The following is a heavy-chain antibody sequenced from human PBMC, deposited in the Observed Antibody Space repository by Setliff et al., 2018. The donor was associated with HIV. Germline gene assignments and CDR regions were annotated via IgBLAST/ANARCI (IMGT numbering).Heavy chain of an antibody. CDR3: ARDNRVMALNYYYYYMDV. D-gene: IGHD2-21*01. CDR1: GGSFSGYY. J-gene: IGHJ6*03. Sequence: PSETLSLTCAVYGGSFSGYYWSWIRQPPGKGLEWIGEINHSGSTNYNPSLKSRVTISVDTSKNQFSLKLSSVTAADTAVYYCARDNRVMALNYYYYYMDVWGKGTTVTVSS. CDR2: INHSGST. V-gene: IGHV4-34*01.